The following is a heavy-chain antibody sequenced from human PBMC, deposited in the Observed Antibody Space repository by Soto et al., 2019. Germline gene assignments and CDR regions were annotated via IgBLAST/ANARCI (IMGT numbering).Heavy chain of an antibody. CDR1: GFTFSSYG. J-gene: IGHJ6*02. Sequence: ESGGGVVQPGRSLRLSCAASGFTFSSYGMHWVRQAPGKGLEWVAVISYDGSNKYYADSVKGRFTISRDNSKNKLYLQMNSLRAEDTAVYYCAKSLCSSTSCYGYYYYGMDVWGQGTTVTVSS. CDR2: ISYDGSNK. V-gene: IGHV3-30*18. D-gene: IGHD2-2*01. CDR3: AKSLCSSTSCYGYYYYGMDV.